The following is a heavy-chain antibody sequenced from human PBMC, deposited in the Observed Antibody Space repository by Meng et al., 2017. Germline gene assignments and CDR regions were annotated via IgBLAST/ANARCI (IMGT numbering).Heavy chain of an antibody. Sequence: GGSLRLSCAASGFTVSSNYMSWVRQAPGKGLEWVSVIYSGGSTYYADSVKGRFTISRDNSKNTLYLQMNSLRAADTAVYYCARNDCSSTSCYAYYYYGMDVWGQGTTVTVSS. CDR3: ARNDCSSTSCYAYYYYGMDV. CDR1: GFTVSSNY. J-gene: IGHJ6*02. V-gene: IGHV3-53*01. D-gene: IGHD2-2*01. CDR2: IYSGGST.